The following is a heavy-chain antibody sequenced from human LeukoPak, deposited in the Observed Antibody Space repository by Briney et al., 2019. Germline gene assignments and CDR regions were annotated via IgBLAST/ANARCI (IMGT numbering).Heavy chain of an antibody. CDR1: GYSFTTSW. CDR3: ARQWSGSWYYFDY. D-gene: IGHD6-13*01. V-gene: IGHV5-51*01. J-gene: IGHJ4*02. Sequence: GESLKISCKGSGYSFTTSWVGWVRQMPGKGLEWMGITYPGDSDTRYNPSVQGQVTISADKSISTAYLQWSSLKASDTAMYYCARQWSGSWYYFDYWGQGTLVTVSS. CDR2: TYPGDSDT.